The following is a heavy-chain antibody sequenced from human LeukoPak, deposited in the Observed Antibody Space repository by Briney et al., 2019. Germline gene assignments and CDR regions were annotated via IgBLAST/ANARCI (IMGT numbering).Heavy chain of an antibody. V-gene: IGHV3-21*01. J-gene: IGHJ4*02. D-gene: IGHD6-13*01. CDR2: ISSSSSYI. CDR3: AKNPESSSWWPIYHFDY. Sequence: GGSLRLSCAASGFTFSSYSMNWVRQAPGKGLEWVSSISSSSSYIYYADSVKGRFTISRDNAKTSLYLQMNRLRAEDTALYYCAKNPESSSWWPIYHFDYWGQGTLVTISS. CDR1: GFTFSSYS.